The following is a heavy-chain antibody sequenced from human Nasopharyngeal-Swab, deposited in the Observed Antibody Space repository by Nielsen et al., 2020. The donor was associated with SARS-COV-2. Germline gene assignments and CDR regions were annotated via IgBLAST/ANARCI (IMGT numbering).Heavy chain of an antibody. Sequence: GESLKISCEASGITFSSYWMSWVRQPPGKGLEWVANIKHDGSDKNYVDSVKGRLTISRDNAKNLLFLQMNNLRAEDTALYYCTRDPYSTPPDYWGQGTLVTVSS. D-gene: IGHD6-13*01. CDR1: GITFSSYW. J-gene: IGHJ4*02. V-gene: IGHV3-7*01. CDR3: TRDPYSTPPDY. CDR2: IKHDGSDK.